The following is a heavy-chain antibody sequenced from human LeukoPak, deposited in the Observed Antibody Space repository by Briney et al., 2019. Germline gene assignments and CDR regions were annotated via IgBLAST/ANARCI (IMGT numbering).Heavy chain of an antibody. V-gene: IGHV1-2*02. J-gene: IGHJ3*02. CDR2: INPNSGGT. D-gene: IGHD1-14*01. Sequence: GASVKVSCKASGYTFTSYGISWVRQAPGQGLEWMGWINPNSGGTNYAQKFQGRVTMTRDTSISTAYMELSRLRSDDTAVYYCARDLGEATGNAFDIWGQGTMVTVSS. CDR1: GYTFTSYG. CDR3: ARDLGEATGNAFDI.